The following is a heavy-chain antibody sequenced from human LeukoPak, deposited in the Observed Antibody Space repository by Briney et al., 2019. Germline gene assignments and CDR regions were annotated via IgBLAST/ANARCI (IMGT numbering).Heavy chain of an antibody. J-gene: IGHJ4*02. Sequence: SETLSLTCTVTSGSPSLYYWSWVRQPAGKGLEWIGRVYTGGSTNYNPSLKSRVTISVDTSKNQFSLKLTYLTAADTAVYYCASDYYDGAGYYHDYWGQGTLVTVSS. CDR3: ASDYYDGAGYYHDY. V-gene: IGHV4-4*07. D-gene: IGHD3-22*01. CDR2: VYTGGST. CDR1: SGSPSLYY.